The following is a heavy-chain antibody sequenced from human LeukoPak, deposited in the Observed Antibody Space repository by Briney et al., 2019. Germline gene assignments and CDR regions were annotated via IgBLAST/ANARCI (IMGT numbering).Heavy chain of an antibody. V-gene: IGHV3-74*01. D-gene: IGHD4-11*01. J-gene: IGHJ5*02. CDR3: VPDPSNSGNWFDL. CDR1: GLNLRDYW. CDR2: LGTDGTYT. Sequence: GGSLRLSCAASGLNLRDYWMHWVRQAPGKGLVWVSRLGTDGTYTNYADSVTGRFTISRDNAKNTLYLQMDSLRAEDTSFYYCVPDPSNSGNWFDLWGQGTLVTVSS.